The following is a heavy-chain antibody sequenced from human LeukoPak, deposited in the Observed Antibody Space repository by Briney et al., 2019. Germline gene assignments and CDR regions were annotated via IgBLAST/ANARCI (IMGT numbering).Heavy chain of an antibody. J-gene: IGHJ3*01. V-gene: IGHV1-2*02. CDR3: ARYYYDTSSVFDV. D-gene: IGHD3-22*01. CDR1: GFSFSTYG. CDR2: VNPTSGGT. Sequence: GGSLRLSCAASGFSFSTYGMHWVRQAPGQGLEWMGWVNPTSGGTNYAQKFQGRVTMTRDTSISTAYMELSRLRSDDTAVYYCARYYYDTSSVFDVWGQGTRVTVSS.